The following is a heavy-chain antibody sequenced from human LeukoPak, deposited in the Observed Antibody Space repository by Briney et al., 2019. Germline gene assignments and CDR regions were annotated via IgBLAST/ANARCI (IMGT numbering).Heavy chain of an antibody. D-gene: IGHD3-10*01. V-gene: IGHV3-7*03. CDR2: IKQDGSEK. J-gene: IGHJ5*02. CDR1: GFTFSSYW. CDR3: ARGVTGSPNWFDP. Sequence: GGSLRLSCAASGFTFSSYWMIWVRQAPGKGLEWVANIKQDGSEKYYVDSVKGRFTISRDNAKNSLYLQMNSLRSEDTAVYYCARGVTGSPNWFDPWGQGTLVTVSS.